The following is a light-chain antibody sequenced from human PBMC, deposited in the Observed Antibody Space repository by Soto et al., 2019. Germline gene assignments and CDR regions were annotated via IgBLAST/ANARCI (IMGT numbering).Light chain of an antibody. V-gene: IGKV1D-12*01. CDR2: AAS. CDR3: HQANSFPRT. CDR1: QAISTW. Sequence: DIQMTQSPSSVSASVGDRVTITCRASQAISTWLAWYQQKPGKAPKLLIYAASNLQTGVPSRFSGSASGTDFTLTISSLQPEDFAPYYCHQANSFPRTFGQGTKVEIK. J-gene: IGKJ1*01.